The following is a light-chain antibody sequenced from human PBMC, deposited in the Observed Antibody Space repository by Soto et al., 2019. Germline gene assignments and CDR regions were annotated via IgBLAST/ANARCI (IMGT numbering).Light chain of an antibody. CDR3: QQRSSWLT. CDR1: QSVGSY. CDR2: DAS. Sequence: EIVLTQSPATLSLSPGERATLSCRASQSVGSYLAWFQQKPGQAPRLLIYDASNRATGIPARFSGSGSGTDFTLTISNLEPEDFAVYYCQQRSSWLTFGGGTNIEIK. J-gene: IGKJ4*01. V-gene: IGKV3-11*01.